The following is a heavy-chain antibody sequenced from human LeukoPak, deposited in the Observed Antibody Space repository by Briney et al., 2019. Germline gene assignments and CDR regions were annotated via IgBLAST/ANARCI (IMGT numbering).Heavy chain of an antibody. CDR3: ARDLYYDSSGYYLGEYYFDY. J-gene: IGHJ4*02. CDR1: GYTFTSYG. CDR2: ISAYNGNT. D-gene: IGHD3-22*01. V-gene: IGHV1-18*01. Sequence: GASVKVSCKASGYTFTSYGISWVRQAPGQGLEWMGWISAYNGNTNYAQKFQGRVTITADKSTSTAYMGLSSLRSEDTAVYYCARDLYYDSSGYYLGEYYFDYWGQGTLVTVSS.